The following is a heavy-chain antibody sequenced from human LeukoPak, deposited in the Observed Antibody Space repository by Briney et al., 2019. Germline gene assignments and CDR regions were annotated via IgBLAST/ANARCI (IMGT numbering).Heavy chain of an antibody. CDR2: INHSGST. CDR1: GGSFSGYY. V-gene: IGHV4-34*01. Sequence: PSETLSLTCAVYGGSFSGYYWSWIRQPPGKRLEWIGEINHSGSTNYNPSLKSRVTISVDTSKNQFSLKLSSVTAADTAVYYCARGTGYSYGLYYFDYWGQGTLVTVSS. D-gene: IGHD5-18*01. CDR3: ARGTGYSYGLYYFDY. J-gene: IGHJ4*02.